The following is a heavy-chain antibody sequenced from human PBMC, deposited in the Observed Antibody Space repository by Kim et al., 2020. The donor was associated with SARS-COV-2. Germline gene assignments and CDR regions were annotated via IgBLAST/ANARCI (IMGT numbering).Heavy chain of an antibody. J-gene: IGHJ5*02. Sequence: SVKVSCKASGGTFSSYAISWVRQAPGQGLEWMGGIIPIFGTANYAQKFQGRVTITADESTSTAYMELSSLRSEDTAVYYCARWGYDFWSGSSPKINWFDPWGQGTLVTVSS. D-gene: IGHD3-3*01. V-gene: IGHV1-69*13. CDR2: IIPIFGTA. CDR1: GGTFSSYA. CDR3: ARWGYDFWSGSSPKINWFDP.